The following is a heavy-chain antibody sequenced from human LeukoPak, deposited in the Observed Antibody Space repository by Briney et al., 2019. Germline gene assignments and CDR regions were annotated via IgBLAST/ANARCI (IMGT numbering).Heavy chain of an antibody. Sequence: GGSLRLSCAASGFTFGSSSMHWVRQAPGKGLEWVAVISNDGSNKFYADSVKGRFTISRDNSKSTLYLQMNSLRGYDTAVYYCARPLSNGYFHDSGGYYPYAMDIWGQGTTVTVSS. CDR1: GFTFGSSS. J-gene: IGHJ6*02. CDR3: ARPLSNGYFHDSGGYYPYAMDI. V-gene: IGHV3-30-3*01. D-gene: IGHD3-22*01. CDR2: ISNDGSNK.